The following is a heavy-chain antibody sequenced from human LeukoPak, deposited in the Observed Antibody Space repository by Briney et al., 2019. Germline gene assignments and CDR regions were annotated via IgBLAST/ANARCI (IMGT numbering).Heavy chain of an antibody. CDR1: GGSISSYY. Sequence: SETLSLTCTVSGGSISSYYWSWIRQPPGKGLEWIGYIYHSGSTYYNPSLKSRVTISVDRSKNQFSLKLSSVTAADTAVYYCARDKWLNSYQKYYYYGMDVWGQGTTVTVSS. V-gene: IGHV4-59*12. J-gene: IGHJ6*02. CDR2: IYHSGST. D-gene: IGHD5-12*01. CDR3: ARDKWLNSYQKYYYYGMDV.